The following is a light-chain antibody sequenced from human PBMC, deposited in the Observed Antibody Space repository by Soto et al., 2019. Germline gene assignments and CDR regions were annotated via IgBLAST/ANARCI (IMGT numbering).Light chain of an antibody. CDR2: EGS. V-gene: IGLV2-23*01. Sequence: QSVLTQPVSVSGSPGQSITISCTGTSSDVGSYNLVSWYQQHPGKAPKLMIYEGSKRPSGVSNRFSGSKSGNTASLTISGLQAEDEADYYCCSYAGDNTYVFGTGTKVTVL. J-gene: IGLJ1*01. CDR1: SSDVGSYNL. CDR3: CSYAGDNTYV.